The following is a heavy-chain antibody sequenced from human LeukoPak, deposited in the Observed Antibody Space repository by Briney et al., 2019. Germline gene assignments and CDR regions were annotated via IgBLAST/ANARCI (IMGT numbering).Heavy chain of an antibody. Sequence: PSETLSLTCTVSGGSISSSSYYWGWIRQPPGKGLEWIGEINHSGSTNYNPSLKSRVTISVDTSKNQFSLKLSSVTAADTAVYYCARHRYYGSGNIDYWGQGTLVTVSS. CDR3: ARHRYYGSGNIDY. V-gene: IGHV4-39*01. D-gene: IGHD3-10*01. J-gene: IGHJ4*02. CDR1: GGSISSSSYY. CDR2: INHSGST.